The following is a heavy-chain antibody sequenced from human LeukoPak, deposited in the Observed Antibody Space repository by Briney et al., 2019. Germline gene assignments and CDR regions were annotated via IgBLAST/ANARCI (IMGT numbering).Heavy chain of an antibody. CDR3: ARVGSGDLFFDY. Sequence: GGSLRLSSAASGFTFSTYWMSWVRQSPGKGLEWVANINQDGSEKQYVDSVKGRFTISRDDAKKSLYLQMDSLRVDDTAVYYCARVGSGDLFFDYWGQGTLVTVSS. CDR1: GFTFSTYW. D-gene: IGHD4-17*01. V-gene: IGHV3-7*04. CDR2: INQDGSEK. J-gene: IGHJ4*02.